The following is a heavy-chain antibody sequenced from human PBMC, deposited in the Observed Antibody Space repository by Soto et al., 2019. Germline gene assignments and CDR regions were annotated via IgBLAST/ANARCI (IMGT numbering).Heavy chain of an antibody. V-gene: IGHV3-30*03. CDR2: ISNDGSNK. CDR1: GFSFSTYG. Sequence: PGGSLRLSCAASGFSFSTYGMHWVRQAPGKGLEWVAFISNDGSNKYYADSVKGRFTISRDNSKNTLYLQMNSLTAEDTAVYYCAHLHPSIAANYWGQGTLVTVSS. CDR3: AHLHPSIAANY. J-gene: IGHJ4*02. D-gene: IGHD6-13*01.